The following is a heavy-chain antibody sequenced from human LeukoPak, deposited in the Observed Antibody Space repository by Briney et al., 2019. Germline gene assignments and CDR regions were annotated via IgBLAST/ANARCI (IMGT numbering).Heavy chain of an antibody. D-gene: IGHD1-26*01. CDR2: IKEDGSEK. CDR1: GFTFSSYW. V-gene: IGHV3-7*01. Sequence: PGGSLRLSCAASGFTFSSYWMSWVRQAPGRGLEWVASIKEDGSEKHYVDSLKGRFTISRDNSKNTLYLQMNSLRAEDTAVYYCAKAPYSGSYFFDYWGQGTLVTVSS. J-gene: IGHJ4*02. CDR3: AKAPYSGSYFFDY.